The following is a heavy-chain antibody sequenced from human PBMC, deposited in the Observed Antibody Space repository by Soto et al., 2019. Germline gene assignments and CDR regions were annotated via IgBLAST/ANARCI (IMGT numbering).Heavy chain of an antibody. J-gene: IGHJ5*02. CDR2: ILPIFGTT. V-gene: IGHV1-69*01. Sequence: QVQLVQSGAEVKKPGSSVKVSCQTSGGTFSTYAISWVRQAPGPGLAWMGGILPIFGTTNYAQKFQGRVTITADESTSTAYMELSSLRFEDTAVYYCARVSRDRNYRNYYGSESSVLKWFDPWGQGTLVTVSS. D-gene: IGHD3-10*01. CDR1: GGTFSTYA. CDR3: ARVSRDRNYRNYYGSESSVLKWFDP.